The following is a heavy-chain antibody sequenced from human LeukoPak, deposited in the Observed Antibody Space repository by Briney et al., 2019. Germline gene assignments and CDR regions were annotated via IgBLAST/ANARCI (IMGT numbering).Heavy chain of an antibody. D-gene: IGHD3-22*01. CDR3: ARVDSSGYFLLPVDY. Sequence: SVKVSCKASGGTFSSYAISWVRQAPGQGLEWMGGIIPIFGTANYAQKFQGRVTITTDESTSTAYMELSSLRSEDTAVYYCARVDSSGYFLLPVDYWGQGTLVTVSS. CDR1: GGTFSSYA. V-gene: IGHV1-69*05. CDR2: IIPIFGTA. J-gene: IGHJ4*02.